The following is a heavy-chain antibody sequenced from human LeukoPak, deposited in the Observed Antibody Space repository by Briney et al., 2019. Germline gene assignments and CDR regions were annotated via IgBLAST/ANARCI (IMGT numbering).Heavy chain of an antibody. CDR3: AGGSPHIWPNDAFDI. D-gene: IGHD2-21*01. V-gene: IGHV4-39*07. Sequence: SETLSLTCTVSGGSISSSSYYWGWIRQPPGKGLEWIGSIYYSGSTYYNPSLKSRVTISVDTSKNQFSLKLSSVTAADTAVYYCAGGSPHIWPNDAFDIWGQGTMVTVSS. CDR1: GGSISSSSYY. J-gene: IGHJ3*02. CDR2: IYYSGST.